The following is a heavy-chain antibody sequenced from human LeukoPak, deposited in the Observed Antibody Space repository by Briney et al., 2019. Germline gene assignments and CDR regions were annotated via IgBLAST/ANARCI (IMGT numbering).Heavy chain of an antibody. J-gene: IGHJ6*03. CDR2: IYYSGST. CDR1: GGSITGDNYY. V-gene: IGHV4-39*07. D-gene: IGHD5-18*01. Sequence: SETLSLTCSVSGGSITGDNYYWGWIRQPPGKGLEWIGSIYYSGSTNYNPSLKSRVTISVDTSKNQFSLKLSSVTAADTAVYYCARDGRYSYGYYYYYYYMDVWGKGTTVTVSS. CDR3: ARDGRYSYGYYYYYYYMDV.